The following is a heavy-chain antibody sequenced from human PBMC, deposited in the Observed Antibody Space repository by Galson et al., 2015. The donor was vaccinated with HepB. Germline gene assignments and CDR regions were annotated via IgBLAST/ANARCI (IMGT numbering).Heavy chain of an antibody. CDR3: ARDQRITMIVVATLDY. V-gene: IGHV3-21*01. CDR2: ISSSSTYI. CDR1: GFTFSSYS. Sequence: SLRLSCAASGFTFSSYSMNWVRQAPGKGLEWVSSISSSSTYIYYADSVKGRFTISRDSAKNSLYLQMNSLRAEDTAVYYCARDQRITMIVVATLDYWGQGTLVTVSS. D-gene: IGHD3-22*01. J-gene: IGHJ4*02.